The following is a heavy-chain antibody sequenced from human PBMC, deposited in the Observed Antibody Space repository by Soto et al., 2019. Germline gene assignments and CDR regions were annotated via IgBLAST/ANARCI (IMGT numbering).Heavy chain of an antibody. Sequence: QVQLQESGPGLVKPSQTLSLTCTFSGGSISSGGYYWSWIRQHPGKGLEWIGYIYYSGSTYYNPSLKRPVTRAVDTSKNQFSLKLSSVTAADTAVYYCARTRWLHYYYYGMDVWGQGTTVTVSS. J-gene: IGHJ6*02. CDR3: ARTRWLHYYYYGMDV. CDR2: IYYSGST. CDR1: GGSISSGGYY. V-gene: IGHV4-31*01. D-gene: IGHD3-22*01.